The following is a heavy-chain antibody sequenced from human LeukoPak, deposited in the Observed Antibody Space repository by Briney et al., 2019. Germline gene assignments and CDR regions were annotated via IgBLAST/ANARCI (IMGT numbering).Heavy chain of an antibody. CDR2: ISGSGNRT. CDR1: GFTFSSYG. CDR3: AKNLYCGGGSCYPSALGMDV. V-gene: IGHV3-23*01. Sequence: GGSLRLSCAASGFTFSSYGMHWVRQAPGKGLEWVSSISGSGNRTYYADSVKGRFTISRDNSKNTLFLQMNSLRAEDTAVYYCAKNLYCGGGSCYPSALGMDVWGQGTTVAVSS. D-gene: IGHD2-15*01. J-gene: IGHJ6*02.